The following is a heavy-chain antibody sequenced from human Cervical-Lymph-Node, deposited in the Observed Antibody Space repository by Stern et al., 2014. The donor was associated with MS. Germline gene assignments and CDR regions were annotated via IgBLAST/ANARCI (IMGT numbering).Heavy chain of an antibody. J-gene: IGHJ4*02. CDR2: IDWDDDT. V-gene: IGHV2-70*04. CDR3: ARSITVSGPYDS. CDR1: GFSLSTTTMC. Sequence: QITLKESGPALVKPTQTLTLTCTFSGFSLSTTTMCVSWIRQPPGKALEWLARIDWDDDTSYSTYLRTRLAISKDTSKNQVVLTMGNMDPVDTATYYCARSITVSGPYDSWGQGTLVTVSS. D-gene: IGHD6-19*01.